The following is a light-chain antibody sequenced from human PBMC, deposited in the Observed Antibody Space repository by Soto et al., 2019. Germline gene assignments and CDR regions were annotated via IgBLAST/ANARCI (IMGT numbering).Light chain of an antibody. V-gene: IGKV1-5*01. CDR3: QQYNSYSYT. CDR1: QSISSW. Sequence: DIQMTQSPSTLSASVGDRVTITCRASQSISSWLAWYQQKPGKAPKLLIYDASTLDSGVPSTFSGSGSGTEFTLTSSSMQPDDFATYYCQQYNSYSYTFGQGTKLDIK. CDR2: DAS. J-gene: IGKJ2*01.